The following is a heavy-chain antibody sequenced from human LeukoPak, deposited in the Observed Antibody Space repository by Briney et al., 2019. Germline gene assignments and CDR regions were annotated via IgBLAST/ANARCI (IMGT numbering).Heavy chain of an antibody. V-gene: IGHV3-30*18. Sequence: PGGSLRLSCAASGFTFSSYGMHWVRQAPGKGLEWVAIMSYDGSHKYYADSVKGRLTISRDNSKNTLYLQMNSLRAEDTAVYYCAKDRYDILTGYSDYWGQGTLVTVSS. CDR3: AKDRYDILTGYSDY. CDR1: GFTFSSYG. D-gene: IGHD3-9*01. J-gene: IGHJ4*02. CDR2: MSYDGSHK.